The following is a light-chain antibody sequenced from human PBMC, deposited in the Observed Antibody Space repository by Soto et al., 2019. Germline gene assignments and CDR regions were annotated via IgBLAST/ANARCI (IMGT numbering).Light chain of an antibody. J-gene: IGKJ2*01. CDR1: ESRFGF. V-gene: IGKV3-15*01. CDR3: QSYNDWPFA. Sequence: DIVLTQSPATLSVPPGDTVTLSCRASESRFGFLAWYQQKPGQAPRLLMYGVSTRAPGIPARLSGSGSATDFTLTISSLQSEDSAFYFCQSYNDWPFASGLGTRLEI. CDR2: GVS.